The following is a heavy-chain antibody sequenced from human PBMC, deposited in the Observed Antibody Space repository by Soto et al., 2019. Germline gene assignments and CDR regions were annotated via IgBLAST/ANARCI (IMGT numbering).Heavy chain of an antibody. CDR3: ARVYSSWYGWTPSMDV. J-gene: IGHJ6*02. Sequence: QVQLQESGPGLVKPSQTLSLTCTVSGGSISSGGYYWSWIRQHPGKGLEWIGYIYYSGSTYYNPSLKSRVTIAVDTSKNQFSLKLSSVTAADTAVYYCARVYSSWYGWTPSMDVWGQGTTVTVSS. CDR1: GGSISSGGYY. D-gene: IGHD6-13*01. V-gene: IGHV4-31*03. CDR2: IYYSGST.